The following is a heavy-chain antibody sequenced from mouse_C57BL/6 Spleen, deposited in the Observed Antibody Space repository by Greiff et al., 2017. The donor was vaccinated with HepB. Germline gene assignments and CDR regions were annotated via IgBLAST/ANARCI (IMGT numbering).Heavy chain of an antibody. D-gene: IGHD2-3*01. CDR3: ARGDAGCYAMDY. J-gene: IGHJ4*01. CDR2: ISDGGSYT. CDR1: GFTFSSYA. V-gene: IGHV5-4*01. Sequence: EVQVVESGGGLVKPGGSLKLSCAASGFTFSSYAMSWVRQTPEKRLEWVATISDGGSYTYYPDNVKGRFTISRDNAKNNLYLQMSHLKSEDTAMYYCARGDAGCYAMDYWGQGTSVTVSS.